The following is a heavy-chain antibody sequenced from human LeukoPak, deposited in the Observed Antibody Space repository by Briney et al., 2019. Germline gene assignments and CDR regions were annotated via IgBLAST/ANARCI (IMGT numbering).Heavy chain of an antibody. CDR2: IKQDGSEK. CDR3: ARDLPFYDFWSGYSYYFDY. CDR1: GFTFSTYW. V-gene: IGHV3-7*01. J-gene: IGHJ4*02. D-gene: IGHD3-3*01. Sequence: PGGSLRLSCAASGFTFSTYWMSWVRQAPGKGLEWVANIKQDGSEKYYVDSVKGRFTISRDNAESSLYLQMSSLRAEDTAVYYCARDLPFYDFWSGYSYYFDYWGQGTLVTVSP.